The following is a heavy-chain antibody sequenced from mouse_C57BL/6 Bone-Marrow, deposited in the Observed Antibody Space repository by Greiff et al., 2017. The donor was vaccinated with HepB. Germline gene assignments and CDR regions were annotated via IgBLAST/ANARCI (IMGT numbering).Heavy chain of an antibody. J-gene: IGHJ1*03. V-gene: IGHV1-59*01. CDR1: GYTFTSYW. CDR2: IDPSDSYT. D-gene: IGHD1-1*01. CDR3: ARSSLLLRYGWYFDV. Sequence: VQLQQPGAELVRPGTSVKLSCKASGYTFTSYWMHWVKQRPGQGLEWIGVIDPSDSYTNYNQKFKGKATLTVDTSSSTAYMQLSSLTSEDSAVYYCARSSLLLRYGWYFDVWGTGTTVTGSS.